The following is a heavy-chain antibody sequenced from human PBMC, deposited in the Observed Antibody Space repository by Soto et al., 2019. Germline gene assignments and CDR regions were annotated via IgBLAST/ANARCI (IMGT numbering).Heavy chain of an antibody. Sequence: QVQLVESGGGVVQPGRSLRLSCAASGFTFSSYGMHWVRQAPGKGLEWVAVISYDGSNKYYADSVKGRFTISRDNSKNTLYLQMNSLRAEDTAVYYCARDRFRFAHSGSSCDYWGQGTLVTVSS. CDR3: ARDRFRFAHSGSSCDY. CDR1: GFTFSSYG. D-gene: IGHD1-26*01. J-gene: IGHJ4*02. V-gene: IGHV3-30*03. CDR2: ISYDGSNK.